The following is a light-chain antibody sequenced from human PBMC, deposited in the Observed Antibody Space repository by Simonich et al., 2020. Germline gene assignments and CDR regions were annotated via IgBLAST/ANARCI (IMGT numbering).Light chain of an antibody. J-gene: IGLJ3*02. CDR3: QSADSSGTWV. CDR1: ALPKQY. CDR2: KDS. Sequence: SYELTQPPSVSVSPGQTARITCSGDALPKQYAYWYQQKPVQAPVRVIYKDSERPSGIPERFAGSSSGTTVTLTISGVQAEDEADYYCQSADSSGTWVFGGGTKLTVL. V-gene: IGLV3-25*03.